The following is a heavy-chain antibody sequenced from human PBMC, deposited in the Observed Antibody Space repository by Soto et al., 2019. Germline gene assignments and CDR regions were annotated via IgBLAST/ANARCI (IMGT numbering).Heavy chain of an antibody. CDR2: IHSSGTT. J-gene: IGHJ6*02. V-gene: IGHV4-59*01. D-gene: IGHD5-18*01. Sequence: SETLSLTXTVSGGAISSYNWNWIRQTPWKRLEWIGHIHSSGTTEYNPSLQSRVSISVDTAKNQFSLKLTSVTAADTAVYFCARGRRYNYGYEGMDVWGQGTTVTVSS. CDR3: ARGRRYNYGYEGMDV. CDR1: GGAISSYN.